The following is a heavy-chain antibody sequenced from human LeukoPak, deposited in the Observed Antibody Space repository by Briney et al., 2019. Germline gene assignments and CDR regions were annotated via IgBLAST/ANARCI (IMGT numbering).Heavy chain of an antibody. Sequence: PSETLSLTCTVSGASITDYYWGWIRQTPEMGLEYIGYIHISGKTYNNPSLKGRVTVSLDTSQNQFSLKLTSVTAADTAVYFCARHLGEGTYPMDRWGQGILVTVSS. CDR2: IHISGKT. J-gene: IGHJ5*02. D-gene: IGHD1-26*01. CDR3: ARHLGEGTYPMDR. V-gene: IGHV4-59*08. CDR1: GASITDYY.